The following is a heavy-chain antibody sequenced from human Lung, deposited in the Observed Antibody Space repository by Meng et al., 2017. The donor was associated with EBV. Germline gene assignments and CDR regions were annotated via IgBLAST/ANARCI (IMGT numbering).Heavy chain of an antibody. CDR2: IRSKANNYAT. CDR1: GFTFSGSA. Sequence: EGQVVGGGGGLVQPGGSLKLSCAASGFTFSGSAMHWVRQASGKGLEWVGRIRSKANNYATSFGASVEGRFTISRDDSNNTAYLQMNSLKTEDTAVYYCTSRSYWGQGTLVTVSS. CDR3: TSRSY. J-gene: IGHJ4*02. D-gene: IGHD3-10*01. V-gene: IGHV3-73*02.